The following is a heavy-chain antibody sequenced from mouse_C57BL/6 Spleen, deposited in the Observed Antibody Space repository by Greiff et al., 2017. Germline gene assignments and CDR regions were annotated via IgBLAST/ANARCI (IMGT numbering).Heavy chain of an antibody. V-gene: IGHV1-54*01. J-gene: IGHJ1*03. CDR2: INPGSGGT. CDR1: GYAFTNYL. D-gene: IGHD1-1*01. Sequence: QVHVKQSGAELVRPGTSLKVSCKASGYAFTNYLIEWVKQRPGQGLEWIGVINPGSGGTNYNEKFKGKVTLTTDKSANTIYLPLNSLTSGDSAVSFCDRGITTVVAHWYIDVWGTGTTVTVSS. CDR3: DRGITTVVAHWYIDV.